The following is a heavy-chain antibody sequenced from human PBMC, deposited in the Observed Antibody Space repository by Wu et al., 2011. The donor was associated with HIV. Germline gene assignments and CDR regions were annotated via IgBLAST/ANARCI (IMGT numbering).Heavy chain of an antibody. CDR3: AREWGNWTGDGSYYYYSGMDV. Sequence: QVQLVQSGAEVKKPGASVKVSCKASGYTFTSYGLSWVRQAPGQGLEWMGWISSYNGNKNYAQKFQGRVTMTTDTSTSTIYMELRSLRSDDTAVYYCAREWGNWTGDGSYYYYSGMDVVGQGTTVTVSS. J-gene: IGHJ6*02. CDR2: ISSYNGNK. CDR1: GYTFTSYG. D-gene: IGHD1-20*01. V-gene: IGHV1-18*01.